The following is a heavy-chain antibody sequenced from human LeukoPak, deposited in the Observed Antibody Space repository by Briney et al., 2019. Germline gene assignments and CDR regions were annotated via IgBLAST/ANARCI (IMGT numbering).Heavy chain of an antibody. D-gene: IGHD6-19*01. CDR2: IFYSGNT. J-gene: IGHJ3*02. CDR3: ARYPKSYSSGWTALDI. CDR1: GGSISSNIYY. V-gene: IGHV4-39*01. Sequence: PSETLSLTCTVSGGSISSNIYYWAWIRQPPGKGLEWIVNIFYSGNTYYNPSLQSRVTVSVDTSKNQFSLKLSSVTAADTAVYYCARYPKSYSSGWTALDIWGQGTMVIVSS.